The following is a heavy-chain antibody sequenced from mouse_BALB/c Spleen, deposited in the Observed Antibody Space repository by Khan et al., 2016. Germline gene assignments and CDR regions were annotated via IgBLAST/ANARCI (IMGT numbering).Heavy chain of an antibody. Sequence: VQLQQSGPEMVKPGASVKMSCKASGHTFTSYVMHWVKQKPGQGLEWIGYINPYNDGTKYNEKLKGKATLTSDKFSSTACRGLSSLTSEDSAVHYCARYDDAMDYWDRGASGAVSS. V-gene: IGHV1S136*01. D-gene: IGHD2-14*01. J-gene: IGHJ4*01. CDR1: GHTFTSYV. CDR2: INPYNDGT. CDR3: ARYDDAMDY.